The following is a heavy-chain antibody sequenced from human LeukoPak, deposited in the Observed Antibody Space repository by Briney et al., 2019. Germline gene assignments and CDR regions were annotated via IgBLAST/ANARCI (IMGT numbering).Heavy chain of an antibody. D-gene: IGHD3-10*01. CDR1: GFTFSSYG. CDR3: AKDLKSMVRGACMDA. CDR2: ITYGGYYK. V-gene: IGHV3-30*18. Sequence: PGGSLRLSCAASGFTFSSYGMHWVRQAPGKGLEWVAVITYGGYYKYYADSVKGRFTISSDNSKNTLFLQMNSLRAEDTAVYYCAKDLKSMVRGACMDAWGQGTTVTVSS. J-gene: IGHJ6*02.